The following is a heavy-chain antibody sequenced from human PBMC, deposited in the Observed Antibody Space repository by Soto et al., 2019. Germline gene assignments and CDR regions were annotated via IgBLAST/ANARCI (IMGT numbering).Heavy chain of an antibody. CDR2: ISFDGINQ. J-gene: IGHJ4*02. V-gene: IGHV3-30-3*01. D-gene: IGHD3-22*01. CDR1: GFTFRNYA. CDR3: ARDECERSGRNRGFDH. Sequence: QVQLVESGGRVVQPGTSLRLSCAVSGFTFRNYAMHWVRQAPGTGMEWVAVISFDGINQFYADSVKGRFIISREDYRKTMYLEMNSLRTEDTAVYYWARDECERSGRNRGFDHCCRGTLVAISS.